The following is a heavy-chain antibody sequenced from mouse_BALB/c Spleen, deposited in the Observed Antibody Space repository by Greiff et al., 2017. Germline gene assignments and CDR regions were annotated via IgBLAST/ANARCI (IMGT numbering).Heavy chain of an antibody. J-gene: IGHJ4*01. CDR2: ISDGGSYT. V-gene: IGHV5-4*02. CDR1: GFTFSDYY. Sequence: EVQVVESGGGLVKPGGSLKLSCAASGFTFSDYYMYWVRQTPEKRLEWVATISDGGSYTYYPDSVKGRFTITIDNAKNNLYLQMSSLKSEDTAMYYCARGEAYYAMDYWGQGTTLTVSS. CDR3: ARGEAYYAMDY.